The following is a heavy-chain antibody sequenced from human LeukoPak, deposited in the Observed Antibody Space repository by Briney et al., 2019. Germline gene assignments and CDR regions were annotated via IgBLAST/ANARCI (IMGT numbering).Heavy chain of an antibody. J-gene: IGHJ4*02. V-gene: IGHV3-33*01. CDR1: GFTFSSYG. CDR2: IWYDGSNK. Sequence: GGSLRLSCAASGFTFSSYGMHWVRQAPGKGLEWVAVIWYDGSNKYYADSVKGRFTISRDNSKNTLYLQMNSLRAEDTAVYYCARGRRLTGYYDFDYWGQGTLVTVSS. D-gene: IGHD3-9*01. CDR3: ARGRRLTGYYDFDY.